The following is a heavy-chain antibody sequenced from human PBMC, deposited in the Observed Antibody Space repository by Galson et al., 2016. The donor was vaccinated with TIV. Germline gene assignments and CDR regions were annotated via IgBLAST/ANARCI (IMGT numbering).Heavy chain of an antibody. Sequence: SETLSLTCTVSGGSISNPSYHWGWIRQPPGKGLEWIGNLFYTGSTYYNPSLKSRVTMSVDTSKNQLSLKLTSVTAADTAVYYCARVKSNPIYYYYYYYMDVWGKGTTVTVSS. V-gene: IGHV4-39*07. CDR1: GGSISNPSYH. CDR3: ARVKSNPIYYYYYYYMDV. D-gene: IGHD3-3*02. J-gene: IGHJ6*03. CDR2: LFYTGST.